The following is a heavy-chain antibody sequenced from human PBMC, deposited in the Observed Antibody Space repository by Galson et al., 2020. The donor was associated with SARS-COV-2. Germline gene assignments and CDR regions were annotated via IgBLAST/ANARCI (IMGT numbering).Heavy chain of an antibody. CDR2: NNHSGST. Sequence: SETLSLTCAVYGGSFSGYYCSWIRQPPGKGREWIGENNHSGSTNYNPSLKSRVTISVDTSKNQFSLKLSSETAADTAVYYCAREGVRRLAATPNPYYYMDVWGKGTTVTVSS. V-gene: IGHV4-34*01. J-gene: IGHJ6*03. D-gene: IGHD3-10*01. CDR3: AREGVRRLAATPNPYYYMDV. CDR1: GGSFSGYY.